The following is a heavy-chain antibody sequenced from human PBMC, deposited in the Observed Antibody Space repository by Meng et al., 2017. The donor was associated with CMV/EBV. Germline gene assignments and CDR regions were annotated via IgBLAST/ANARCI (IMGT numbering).Heavy chain of an antibody. CDR2: IYYSGST. D-gene: IGHD3-3*01. J-gene: IGHJ4*02. CDR3: ASSVYYDFWSGSQTFDY. CDR1: GGSISSYY. V-gene: IGHV4-59*01. Sequence: VQLQASGPGLVKPSETLSLTCTVSGGSISSYYWSWIRQPPGKGLEWIGYIYYSGSTNYNPSLKSRVTISVDTSKNQFSLKLSSVTAADTAVYYCASSVYYDFWSGSQTFDYWGQGTLVTVSS.